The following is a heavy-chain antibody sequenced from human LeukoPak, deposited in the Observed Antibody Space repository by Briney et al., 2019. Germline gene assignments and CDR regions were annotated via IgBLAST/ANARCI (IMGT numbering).Heavy chain of an antibody. J-gene: IGHJ4*02. D-gene: IGHD3-3*01. CDR1: GFTFNKFA. V-gene: IGHV3-23*01. CDR2: IIENCGET. Sequence: GGSLRLSCAASGFTFNKFAMSWVRQAPGKGLEWVSGIIENCGETYYADSVRGRFTISRDNCKNTLYLQMNSLRAEDAAVYYCARGRTYDFWSGYYTSAPPYFDYWGQGTLVTVSS. CDR3: ARGRTYDFWSGYYTSAPPYFDY.